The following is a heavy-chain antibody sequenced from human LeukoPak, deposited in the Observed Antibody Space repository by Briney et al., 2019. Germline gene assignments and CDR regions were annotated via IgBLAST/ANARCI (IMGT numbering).Heavy chain of an antibody. D-gene: IGHD1-14*01. CDR1: GFTFSNYA. J-gene: IGHJ6*03. CDR2: IRHDGSNI. CDR3: AQTGFQWGDYFYYMDV. Sequence: PGGSLRLSCSASGFTFSNYAMHWVRQAPGKGLEWVAFIRHDGSNIYYADSVKGRFTISRDNSKNTPYLQMNSLIAEDTAVYYCAQTGFQWGDYFYYMDVWGKGTTVTVSS. V-gene: IGHV3-30*02.